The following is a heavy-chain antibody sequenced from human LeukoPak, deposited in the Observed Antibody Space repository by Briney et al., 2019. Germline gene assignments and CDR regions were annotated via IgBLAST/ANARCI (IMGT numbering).Heavy chain of an antibody. V-gene: IGHV3-33*01. CDR1: GFTFSSNG. Sequence: PGGSLRLSCAASGFTFSSNGMHWVRQAPGQGLEWVAVIWYDGSKKYYADSVKGRFTISRDNSKNTLDLQMDSLRAEDTAVYYCARMSGSHIDYWGQGTLVTVSS. CDR3: ARMSGSHIDY. D-gene: IGHD1-26*01. CDR2: IWYDGSKK. J-gene: IGHJ4*02.